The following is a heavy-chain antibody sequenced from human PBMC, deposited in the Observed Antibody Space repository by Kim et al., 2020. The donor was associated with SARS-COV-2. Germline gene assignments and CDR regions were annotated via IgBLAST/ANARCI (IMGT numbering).Heavy chain of an antibody. CDR3: ARGDCTSSTCYKNFYYMDV. Sequence: SETLSLTCAVYGGSFIGYYWTWIRQRPGKGLEWIAEIKHDGSTNYNPSLKSRVTISVDTSKNQVSLKVGSVTAADTAVYYCARGDCTSSTCYKNFYYMDVWGNGTTVIVSS. CDR2: IKHDGST. CDR1: GGSFIGYY. J-gene: IGHJ6*03. V-gene: IGHV4-34*01. D-gene: IGHD2-8*01.